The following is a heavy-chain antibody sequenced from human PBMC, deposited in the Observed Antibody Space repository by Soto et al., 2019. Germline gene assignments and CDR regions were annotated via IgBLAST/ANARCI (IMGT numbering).Heavy chain of an antibody. CDR2: INAGNGNT. V-gene: IGHV1-3*01. CDR1: GYTFTSYA. J-gene: IGHJ3*02. Sequence: ASVKVSCKASGYTFTSYAMHWLRQAPGQRLEWMGWINAGNGNTKYSQKFQGRVTITRDTSASTAYMELSSLRSEDTAVYYCARDPYSSGWHHDAFDIWGQGTMVTVSS. CDR3: ARDPYSSGWHHDAFDI. D-gene: IGHD6-19*01.